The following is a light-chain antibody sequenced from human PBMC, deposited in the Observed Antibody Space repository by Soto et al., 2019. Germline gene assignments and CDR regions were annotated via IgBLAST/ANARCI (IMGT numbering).Light chain of an antibody. Sequence: DIQMTQSPSTLSAVVGDRVTIICRASQSFNSWVAWYQQKPGKAPKLLIYAASSLETGVPSRFSGSGSGTEFTLTISSLQPDDFATYYCQQYNSFSLTFGQGTKVEIK. CDR3: QQYNSFSLT. CDR2: AAS. CDR1: QSFNSW. V-gene: IGKV1-5*02. J-gene: IGKJ1*01.